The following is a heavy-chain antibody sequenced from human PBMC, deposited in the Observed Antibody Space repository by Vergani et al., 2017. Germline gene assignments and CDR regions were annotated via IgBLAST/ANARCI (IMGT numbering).Heavy chain of an antibody. CDR1: GGSTSSSRYY. J-gene: IGHJ5*02. D-gene: IGHD2-2*03. V-gene: IGHV4-39*01. Sequence: QLQLQESGPGLVKPSETLSLTCTVSGGSTSSSRYYWGWIRQPPGKGLEWIGSIYYSGSTYYNPSLKSRVTISVDTSKNQFSLKLSSVTAADTAVYYCARQMDGFDPWGQGTLVTVSS. CDR2: IYYSGST. CDR3: ARQMDGFDP.